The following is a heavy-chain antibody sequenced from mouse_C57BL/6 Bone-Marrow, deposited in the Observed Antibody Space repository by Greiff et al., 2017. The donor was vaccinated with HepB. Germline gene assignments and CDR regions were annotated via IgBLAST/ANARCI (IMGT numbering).Heavy chain of an antibody. CDR1: GYTFTSYT. D-gene: IGHD4-1*01. V-gene: IGHV1-4*01. CDR2: INPSSGYT. Sequence: VQVVESGAELARPGASVKMSCKASGYTFTSYTMHWVKQRPGQGLEWIGYINPSSGYTKYNQKFKDKATLTADKSSSTAYMQLSSLTSEDSAVYYCARGVGRFFDYWGQGTTLTVSS. J-gene: IGHJ2*01. CDR3: ARGVGRFFDY.